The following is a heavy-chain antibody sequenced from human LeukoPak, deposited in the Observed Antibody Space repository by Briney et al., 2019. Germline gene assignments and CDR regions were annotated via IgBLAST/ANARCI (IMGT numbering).Heavy chain of an antibody. CDR3: ARYRYYDILTGSLYYYYYMDV. V-gene: IGHV3-9*01. J-gene: IGHJ6*03. Sequence: PGGSLRLSCAASGFTFDDYAMHWVRQAPGKGLEWVSGISWNSGSIGYADSVKGRFTISRDNAKNSLYLQMNSLRAEDTAVYYCARYRYYDILTGSLYYYYYMDVWGKGTTVTISS. CDR2: ISWNSGSI. D-gene: IGHD3-9*01. CDR1: GFTFDDYA.